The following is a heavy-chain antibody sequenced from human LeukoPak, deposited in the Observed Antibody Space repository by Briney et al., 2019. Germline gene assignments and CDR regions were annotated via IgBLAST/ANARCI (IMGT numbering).Heavy chain of an antibody. V-gene: IGHV3-66*01. J-gene: IGHJ6*02. Sequence: PGGSLRLSCAASGFTVSSNYMSWVRQAPGKGLEWVSVIYSGGSTYYADSVKGRFTISRDNSKNTLYLQMNSPRAEDTAVYYCASKVLPPYYYYGRDVWGQGTTVTVSS. CDR1: GFTVSSNY. CDR2: IYSGGST. CDR3: ASKVLPPYYYYGRDV.